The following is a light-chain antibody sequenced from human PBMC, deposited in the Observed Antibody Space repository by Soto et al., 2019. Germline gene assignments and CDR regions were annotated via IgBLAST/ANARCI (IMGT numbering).Light chain of an antibody. CDR3: QQYYTTPLT. CDR2: WAS. Sequence: DIVMTQSPDSLAVSLGVESTTNFSSSQIVLFTTMNKNYLAWYQQKPGQPPKLLIDWASTREAGVPDRFSGSGSATDFTLTISCLQAEDVAVYYCQQYYTTPLTFGGGTKVDIK. V-gene: IGKV4-1*01. CDR1: QIVLFTTMNKNY. J-gene: IGKJ4*01.